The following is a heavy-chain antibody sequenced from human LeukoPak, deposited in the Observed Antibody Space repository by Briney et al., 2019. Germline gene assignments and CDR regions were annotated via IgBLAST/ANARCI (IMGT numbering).Heavy chain of an antibody. J-gene: IGHJ4*02. V-gene: IGHV3-30*18. CDR1: GFTFSSYG. CDR3: AKDEAQRYDFWSGYHEYYFDY. CDR2: ISYDGSNK. Sequence: PGGSLRLSCAASGFTFSSYGMHWVRQAPGKGLEWVAVISYDGSNKYYADSVKGRFTISRDNSKNTLYLQMNSLRAEDTAVYYCAKDEAQRYDFWSGYHEYYFDYWGQGTLVAVSS. D-gene: IGHD3-3*01.